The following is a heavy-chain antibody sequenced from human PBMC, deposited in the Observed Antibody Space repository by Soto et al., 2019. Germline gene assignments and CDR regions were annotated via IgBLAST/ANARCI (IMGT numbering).Heavy chain of an antibody. CDR2: VFYTGFT. D-gene: IGHD1-20*01. V-gene: IGHV4-39*01. Sequence: SETLSLTCAVSGASISGSYYYWAWLRQFPGKGPEWIGSVFYTGFTSYNPSLESRVSVSVDTSKSQFSLKLSAVTAADTAVYYCATSQKGYNWNYFDHWGQGALVTVSS. CDR3: ATSQKGYNWNYFDH. J-gene: IGHJ4*02. CDR1: GASISGSYYY.